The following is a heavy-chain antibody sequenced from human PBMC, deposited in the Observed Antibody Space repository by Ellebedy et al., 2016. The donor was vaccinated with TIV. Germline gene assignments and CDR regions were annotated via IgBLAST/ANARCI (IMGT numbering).Heavy chain of an antibody. CDR3: ARAPPPRGDRSADAFDI. Sequence: AASVKVSCKASGGTFSSYSINWVRQAPGQGLEWMGRSIPILDITTDAQKFQGRVTITADKSTSTAYMELSSLRSEDTAVYYCARAPPPRGDRSADAFDIWGQGTMVTVSS. CDR1: GGTFSSYS. D-gene: IGHD7-27*01. J-gene: IGHJ3*02. CDR2: SIPILDIT. V-gene: IGHV1-69*04.